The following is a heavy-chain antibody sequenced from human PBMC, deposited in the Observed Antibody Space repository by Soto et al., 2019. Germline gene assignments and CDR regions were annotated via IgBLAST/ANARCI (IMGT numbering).Heavy chain of an antibody. D-gene: IGHD2-21*01. CDR3: ARDFPTVVNGFDP. Sequence: SSVKVSCKASGGTFSSYAISRLRQAPGQGLEWMGGIIPIFCTANYAQKFQGRVTITADKSTSTAYMELSSLRSEDTAVYYCARDFPTVVNGFDPWGQGTLVTVSS. CDR1: GGTFSSYA. V-gene: IGHV1-69*06. CDR2: IIPIFCTA. J-gene: IGHJ5*02.